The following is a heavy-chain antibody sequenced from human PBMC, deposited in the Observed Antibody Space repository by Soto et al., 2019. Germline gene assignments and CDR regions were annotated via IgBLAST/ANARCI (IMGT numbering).Heavy chain of an antibody. CDR1: GYTFTSYG. D-gene: IGHD6-13*01. J-gene: IGHJ4*02. Sequence: QVELVQSGGEVKKPGASVKVSCKASGYTFTSYGISWVRQAPGQRLEWVGWINPYHANTNYAQEFQGRVTMTTDTSTSTVYMELRSLRSDDTAFYYCARTPTYSRLGYYWGQGPLVTVAA. CDR2: INPYHANT. V-gene: IGHV1-18*04. CDR3: ARTPTYSRLGYY.